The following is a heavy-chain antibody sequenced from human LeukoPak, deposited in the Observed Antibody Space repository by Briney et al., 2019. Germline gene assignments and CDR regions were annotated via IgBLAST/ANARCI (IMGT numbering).Heavy chain of an antibody. J-gene: IGHJ6*03. V-gene: IGHV3-7*01. CDR2: IQQEGSEK. CDR3: ARELRPFYYYMDV. Sequence: GGSLRLSCAASGFTFSSYWMNWVRQAPGKGLEWVANIQQEGSEKNYVDSVKGRFTISRDNAKNSLFLQMNSLRAEDTAVYYCARELRPFYYYMDVWGKGTTVTVSS. CDR1: GFTFSSYW.